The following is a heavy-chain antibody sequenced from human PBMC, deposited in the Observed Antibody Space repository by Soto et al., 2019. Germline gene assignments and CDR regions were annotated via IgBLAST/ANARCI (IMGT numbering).Heavy chain of an antibody. V-gene: IGHV3-33*08. CDR1: GFTFSNYN. CDR2: IWYDGSNK. Sequence: GGSLRLSCAASGFTFSNYNMNWVRQAPGKGLEWVAVIWYDGSNKYYADSVKGRFTISRDNSKNTLYLQMNSLRAEDTAVYYCAVSDWFEKFDPWGQGTLVTVSS. J-gene: IGHJ5*02. D-gene: IGHD3-9*01. CDR3: AVSDWFEKFDP.